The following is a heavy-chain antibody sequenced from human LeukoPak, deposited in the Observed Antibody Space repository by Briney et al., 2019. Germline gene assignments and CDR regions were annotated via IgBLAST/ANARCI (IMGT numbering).Heavy chain of an antibody. CDR2: IIPIFGTA. J-gene: IGHJ4*02. V-gene: IGHV1-69*06. D-gene: IGHD6-13*01. CDR3: ARGGSSSPGGEFDY. CDR1: GGTFSSYA. Sequence: SVKVSCKASGGTFSSYAISWVRQAPGQGLEWMGGIIPIFGTANYAQKFQGRVTITADKSTSTAYMELSSLRSEDTAVYYCARGGSSSPGGEFDYWGQGTLVTVSS.